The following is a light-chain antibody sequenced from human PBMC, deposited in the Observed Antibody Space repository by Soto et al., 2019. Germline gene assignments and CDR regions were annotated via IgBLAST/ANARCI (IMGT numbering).Light chain of an antibody. V-gene: IGLV2-14*01. Sequence: QSVLTQPASVSGSPGQSITISCTGTSSDVGAHNYVSWYQQHPGKAPKLIVFEVTNRPSGVSDRFSGSKSGTTASLTISGLQAEDEADYYCCSFTTSSSWVFGGGTQLTVL. CDR2: EVT. CDR1: SSDVGAHNY. J-gene: IGLJ3*02. CDR3: CSFTTSSSWV.